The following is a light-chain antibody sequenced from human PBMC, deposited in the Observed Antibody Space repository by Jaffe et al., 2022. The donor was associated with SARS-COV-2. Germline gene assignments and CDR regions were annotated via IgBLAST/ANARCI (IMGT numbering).Light chain of an antibody. CDR2: ANN. Sequence: QSVLTQPPSVSGAPGQRVTISCTGNSSNTGAGYDVHWYQQVPGTAPKLLVYANNNRPSGVPDRFSGSMSGTSASLAISGLQAEDEADYYCQSYDSTLSGWVFGGGTKLTVL. CDR1: SSNTGAGYD. CDR3: QSYDSTLSGWV. J-gene: IGLJ2*01. V-gene: IGLV1-40*01.